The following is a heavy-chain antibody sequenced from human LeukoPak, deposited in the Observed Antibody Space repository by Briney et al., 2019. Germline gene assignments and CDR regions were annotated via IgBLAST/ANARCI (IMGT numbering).Heavy chain of an antibody. V-gene: IGHV4-30-4*01. Sequence: PSETLSLTCTVSGGSISSGDYYWSWIRQPPGKGLEWIGYIYYSGSTYYNPSLKSRVTISVDTSKNQFSLKLSSVTAADTGVYYCARSSVVVEGAFDIWGQGTMVTVSS. CDR1: GGSISSGDYY. J-gene: IGHJ3*02. D-gene: IGHD2-15*01. CDR3: ARSSVVVEGAFDI. CDR2: IYYSGST.